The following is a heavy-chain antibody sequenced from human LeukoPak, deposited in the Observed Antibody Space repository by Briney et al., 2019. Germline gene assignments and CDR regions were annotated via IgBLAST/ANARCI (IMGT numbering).Heavy chain of an antibody. J-gene: IGHJ3*02. Sequence: GGSLRLSCAASGFTFCSYSMNWVRQAPGKGLEWVSSISSSSSYIYYADSVKGRFTISRDNAKNSLYLQMNSLRAEDTAVYYCARVGPVDAFDIWGQGTMVTVSS. V-gene: IGHV3-21*01. CDR2: ISSSSSYI. CDR1: GFTFCSYS. CDR3: ARVGPVDAFDI.